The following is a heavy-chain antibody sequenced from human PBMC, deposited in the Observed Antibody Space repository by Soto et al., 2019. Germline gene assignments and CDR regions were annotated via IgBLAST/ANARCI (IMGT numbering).Heavy chain of an antibody. CDR2: IKQDGSEK. CDR3: ARIASAGRGWDV. D-gene: IGHD6-13*01. J-gene: IGHJ6*02. Sequence: EVQLVESGGGLVQPGGSLRLSCAASGFTFSSYWMSWVRQAPVKGLEWVGNIKQDGSEKNYVDFMEGRFTISRDNAENPRYLQMSSWRAEGTAVYYCARIASAGRGWDVWGQGTTVVVSS. V-gene: IGHV3-7*01. CDR1: GFTFSSYW.